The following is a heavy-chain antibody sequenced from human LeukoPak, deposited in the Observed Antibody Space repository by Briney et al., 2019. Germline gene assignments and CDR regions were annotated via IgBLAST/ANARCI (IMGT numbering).Heavy chain of an antibody. Sequence: PSETLSLTCTVSGGSISSHYWSWIRQPPGKGLEWIGYIYYSGSTNYNPSLKSRVTISVDTSKNQFSLKLSSVTAADTAVYYCARGGTGYYYYNYMDVWGKGTTVTVSS. J-gene: IGHJ6*03. CDR2: IYYSGST. CDR1: GGSISSHY. CDR3: ARGGTGYYYYNYMDV. D-gene: IGHD1-1*01. V-gene: IGHV4-59*11.